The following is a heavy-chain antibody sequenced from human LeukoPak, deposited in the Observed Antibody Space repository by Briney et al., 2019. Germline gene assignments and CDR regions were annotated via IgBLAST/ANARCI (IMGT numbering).Heavy chain of an antibody. CDR1: GFTFSRYW. CDR2: ISYDGSNK. D-gene: IGHD3-22*01. V-gene: IGHV3-30*18. Sequence: PGGSLRLSCAASGFTFSRYWMSWVRQAPGKGLEWVALISYDGSNKYFADSVKGRFTISGDNSKNTLYLQMNSLRAEDTAVYYCAKESGPYFDSSSAFDIWGQGTVVTVSS. CDR3: AKESGPYFDSSSAFDI. J-gene: IGHJ3*02.